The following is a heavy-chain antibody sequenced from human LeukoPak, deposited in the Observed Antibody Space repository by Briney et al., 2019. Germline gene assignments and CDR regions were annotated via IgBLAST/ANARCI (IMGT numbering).Heavy chain of an antibody. J-gene: IGHJ4*01. D-gene: IGHD6-19*01. CDR2: IKGDGGDK. Sequence: GGSLRLSCVTSGLTFSKSWMTWVRQAPGKGLQWVAHIKGDGGDKYYVDSVKGRFTISRDNGKNSVYLEMNSLRAEDTAVYYCATWSSGLQFDYWGHGT. V-gene: IGHV3-7*05. CDR1: GLTFSKSW. CDR3: ATWSSGLQFDY.